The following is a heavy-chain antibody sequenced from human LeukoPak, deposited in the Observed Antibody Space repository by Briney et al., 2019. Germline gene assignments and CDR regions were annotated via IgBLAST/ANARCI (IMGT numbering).Heavy chain of an antibody. CDR3: AKDTDYYDSSGWFDY. Sequence: GGSLRLSCAASGFTFSSYGMHWVRQAPGKGLEWVAFIRYDGSNKYYADSVKGRFTISRDNSKNTLYLQMNSLRAEDTAVYYCAKDTDYYDSSGWFDYWGQGTLVTVSS. D-gene: IGHD3-22*01. CDR2: IRYDGSNK. CDR1: GFTFSSYG. J-gene: IGHJ4*02. V-gene: IGHV3-30*02.